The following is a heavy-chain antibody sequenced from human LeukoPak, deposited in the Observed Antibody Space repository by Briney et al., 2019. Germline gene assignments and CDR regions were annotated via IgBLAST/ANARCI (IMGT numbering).Heavy chain of an antibody. V-gene: IGHV3-30*03. CDR1: GFTLSSYG. D-gene: IGHD3-10*01. CDR2: ISYDGSNK. Sequence: PGGSLRLSCAASGFTLSSYGMHWVRQAPGRGLEWVAVISYDGSNKYYADSVKGRFTISRDNSKNTLYLQMNSLRIEDTAVYYCGRGSVGFGELNYWGQGTLVTVSS. CDR3: GRGSVGFGELNY. J-gene: IGHJ4*02.